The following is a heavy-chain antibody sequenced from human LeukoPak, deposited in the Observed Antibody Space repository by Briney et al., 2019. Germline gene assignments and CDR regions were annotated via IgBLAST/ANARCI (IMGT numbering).Heavy chain of an antibody. CDR1: GFTFSDYY. Sequence: PGGSLRLSCAASGFTFSDYYMTWIRQAPGKGLEWVSYISGSGSTINYADSVKGRFTNSRDNAKNSLYLQMNSLRAEDTAVYYCARDPAVTTFYYYYGMDVWGQGTTVTVSS. J-gene: IGHJ6*02. D-gene: IGHD4-17*01. CDR3: ARDPAVTTFYYYYGMDV. V-gene: IGHV3-11*04. CDR2: ISGSGSTI.